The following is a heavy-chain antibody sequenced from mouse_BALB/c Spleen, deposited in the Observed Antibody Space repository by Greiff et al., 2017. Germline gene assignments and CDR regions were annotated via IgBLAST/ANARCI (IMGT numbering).Heavy chain of an antibody. CDR1: GFSLTSYG. CDR3: ARNYYGSSGWYFDV. CDR2: IWSGGST. D-gene: IGHD1-1*01. J-gene: IGHJ1*01. Sequence: VKLVESGPGLVQPSQSLSITCTVSGFSLTSYGVHWVRQSPGKGLEWLGVIWSGGSTDYNAAFISRLSISKDNSKSQVFFKMNSLQADDTAIYYCARNYYGSSGWYFDVWGAGTTVTVSS. V-gene: IGHV2-4-1*01.